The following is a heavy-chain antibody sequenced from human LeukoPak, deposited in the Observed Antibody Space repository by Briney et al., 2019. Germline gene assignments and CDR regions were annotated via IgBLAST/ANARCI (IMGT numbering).Heavy chain of an antibody. CDR1: GFTFSRYW. D-gene: IGHD6-13*01. Sequence: GGSLRLSCAASGFTFSRYWMSWVRQAPGKGLEWVANIKQDGSEKYYVDSVKGRFTISRDNAKNSLSLQMNSLRAEDTAVYYCARSSSSWYDAFDIWGQGTMVTVSS. V-gene: IGHV3-7*01. CDR2: IKQDGSEK. CDR3: ARSSSSWYDAFDI. J-gene: IGHJ3*02.